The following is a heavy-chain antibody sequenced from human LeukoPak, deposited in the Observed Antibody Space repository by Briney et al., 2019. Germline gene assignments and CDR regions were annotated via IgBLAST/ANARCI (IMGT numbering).Heavy chain of an antibody. CDR3: ARVSTLVGATPFDY. D-gene: IGHD1-26*01. V-gene: IGHV3-30*02. CDR2: IRYDGSNK. J-gene: IGHJ4*02. Sequence: GGSLRLSCAASGFTFSSYGMHWVRQAPGKGLEWVAFIRYDGSNKYYADSVKGRFTISRDNAKNSLYLQMNSLRAEDTAVYYCARVSTLVGATPFDYWGQGTLVTVSS. CDR1: GFTFSSYG.